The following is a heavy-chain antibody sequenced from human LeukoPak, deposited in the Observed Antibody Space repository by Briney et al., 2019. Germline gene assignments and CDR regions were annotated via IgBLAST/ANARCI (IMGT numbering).Heavy chain of an antibody. Sequence: PGRSLRLSCAASGFTFSSYAMHWVRQAPGKGLEWVAVISYDGSNKYYADSVKGRFTISRDNSKNTLYLQMNSLRAEDTAVYYCARVDRDPLRPLDIWGQGTMVTVSS. J-gene: IGHJ3*02. CDR1: GFTFSSYA. CDR3: ARVDRDPLRPLDI. D-gene: IGHD3-3*01. V-gene: IGHV3-30-3*01. CDR2: ISYDGSNK.